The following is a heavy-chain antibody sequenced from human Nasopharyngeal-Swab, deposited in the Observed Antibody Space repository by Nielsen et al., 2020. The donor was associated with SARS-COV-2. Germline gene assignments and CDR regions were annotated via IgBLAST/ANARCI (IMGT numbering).Heavy chain of an antibody. Sequence: WVRQAPGQGLEWMGGIIPIFGTANYAQKFQGRVTITADESTSTAYMELSSLRSEDTAVYYCARTTTGITGTSGYWGQGTLVTVSS. D-gene: IGHD1-20*01. CDR2: IIPIFGTA. CDR3: ARTTTGITGTSGY. V-gene: IGHV1-69*01. J-gene: IGHJ4*02.